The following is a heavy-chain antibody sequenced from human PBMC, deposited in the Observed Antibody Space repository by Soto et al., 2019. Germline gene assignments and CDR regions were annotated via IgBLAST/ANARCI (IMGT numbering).Heavy chain of an antibody. J-gene: IGHJ4*02. Sequence: EVQLVESGRGLVQPGGSLKLSCAASGFTFSGSAMHWVRQASGKGLEWVGRIRSKANSYATAYAASVKGRFTISRDDSKNTAYLQMNSLKTEDTAVYYCTSSPSGDFGYWGQGTLVTVSS. D-gene: IGHD3-10*01. CDR1: GFTFSGSA. CDR3: TSSPSGDFGY. V-gene: IGHV3-73*02. CDR2: IRSKANSYAT.